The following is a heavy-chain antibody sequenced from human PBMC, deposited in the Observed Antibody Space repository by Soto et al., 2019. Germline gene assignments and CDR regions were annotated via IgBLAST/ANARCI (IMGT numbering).Heavy chain of an antibody. CDR3: AREVYAANWFDP. J-gene: IGHJ5*02. CDR1: SGSISSSNW. CDR2: IYHSGST. Sequence: SETLSLTCAVSSGSISSSNWWSWVRQPPGKGLEWIGEIYHSGSTNYNPSLKSRVTISVDTSKNQFSLKLSSVTAADTAVYYCAREVYAANWFDPWGQGTLVTVSS. D-gene: IGHD2-8*01. V-gene: IGHV4-4*02.